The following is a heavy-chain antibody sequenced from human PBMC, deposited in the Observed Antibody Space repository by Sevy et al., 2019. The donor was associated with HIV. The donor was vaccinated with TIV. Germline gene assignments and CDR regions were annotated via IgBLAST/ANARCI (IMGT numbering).Heavy chain of an antibody. CDR1: GFTFSSYA. CDR2: ISGSDGST. J-gene: IGHJ4*02. D-gene: IGHD5-12*01. V-gene: IGHV3-23*01. CDR3: APLRGGYSGYAADY. Sequence: GGSLRLSCAASGFTFSSYAMSWVRQAPGKGLEWVSAISGSDGSTYYADSVKGRFTISRDNSKNTLYLQMNSLRAEDTAVYYCAPLRGGYSGYAADYWGQGTLVTVSS.